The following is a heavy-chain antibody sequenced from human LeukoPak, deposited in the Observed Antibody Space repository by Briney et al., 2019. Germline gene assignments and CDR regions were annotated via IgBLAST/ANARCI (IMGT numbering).Heavy chain of an antibody. CDR2: ISGSSSYI. V-gene: IGHV3-21*01. J-gene: IGHJ5*02. CDR3: ARGSSNVAARNNWFDP. D-gene: IGHD6-6*01. Sequence: GGSLRLSCAASGFTFSRSDMNWGRQAPGKGLEWVSSISGSSSYIYYTDSVKGRFTVSRDNAKNSLFLQMNSLRVEDTAVYYCARGSSNVAARNNWFDPWGQGTLVTVSS. CDR1: GFTFSRSD.